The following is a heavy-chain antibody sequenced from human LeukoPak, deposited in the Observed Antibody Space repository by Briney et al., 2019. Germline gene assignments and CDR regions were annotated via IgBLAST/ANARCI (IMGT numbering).Heavy chain of an antibody. CDR1: GGSISSGGYY. CDR3: ARGRSSGNWFDP. CDR2: IYYSGST. J-gene: IGHJ5*02. D-gene: IGHD3-10*01. Sequence: SETLSLTCTVSGGSISSGGYYWSWIRQHPGKGLEWIGYIYYSGSTYYNPSLKSRVAISVDTSKNQFSLKLSSVTAADTAVYYCARGRSSGNWFDPWGQGTLVTVSS. V-gene: IGHV4-31*03.